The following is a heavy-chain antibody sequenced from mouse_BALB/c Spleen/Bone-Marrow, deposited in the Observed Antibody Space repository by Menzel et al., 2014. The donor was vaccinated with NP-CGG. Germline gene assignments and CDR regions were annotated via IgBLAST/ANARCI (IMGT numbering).Heavy chain of an antibody. V-gene: IGHV2-9*02. CDR3: ARVTSSAVGAMDY. CDR2: IWAGGST. Sequence: VQRVESGPGLVAPSQSLSITCTVSGFSLTNYGVHWVRQPPGKGLEWLGVIWAGGSTNYNSALMSRLSISEDNSKSQVFLKMISLQTDDTAMYYCARVTSSAVGAMDYWGQGTSVTVSS. D-gene: IGHD3-2*02. J-gene: IGHJ4*01. CDR1: GFSLTNYG.